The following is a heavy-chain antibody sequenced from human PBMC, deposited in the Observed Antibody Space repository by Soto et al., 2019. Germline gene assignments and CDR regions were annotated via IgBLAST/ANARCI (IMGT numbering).Heavy chain of an antibody. CDR3: ARGVAAAGSPVS. Sequence: SVKVSCKASGGTFSSYAISWVRQAPGQGLEWMGGIIPIFGTANYAQTFQGRVTITADESTSTAYMELSSLRSEDTAVYYCARGVAAAGSPVSWGQGTLVTVSS. CDR1: GGTFSSYA. D-gene: IGHD6-13*01. CDR2: IIPIFGTA. V-gene: IGHV1-69*13. J-gene: IGHJ5*02.